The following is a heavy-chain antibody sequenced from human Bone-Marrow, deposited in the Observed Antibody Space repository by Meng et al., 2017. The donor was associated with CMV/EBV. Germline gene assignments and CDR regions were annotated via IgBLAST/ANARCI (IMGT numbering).Heavy chain of an antibody. CDR1: GFTFSSYA. V-gene: IGHV3-48*03. CDR3: ARDERSRGPYYYYGMDV. J-gene: IGHJ6*02. D-gene: IGHD3-10*01. Sequence: GGSLRLSCAASGFTFSSYAMSWVRQAPGKGLEWVSYISSSGSTIYYADSVKGRFTISRDNAKNSLYLQMNSLRAEDTAVYYCARDERSRGPYYYYGMDVWGQGTTVTVSS. CDR2: ISSSGSTI.